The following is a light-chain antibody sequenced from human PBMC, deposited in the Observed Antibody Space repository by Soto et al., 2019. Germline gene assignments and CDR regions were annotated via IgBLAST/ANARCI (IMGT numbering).Light chain of an antibody. V-gene: IGKV2-24*01. J-gene: IGKJ2*01. Sequence: DFVMTQTPLSSPVTLGQPASISCRSSQSLVHSDGNTYLSWLHQRPGQPPRLLIYMISNRFSGVPDRFSGRGAGTDFTLKIIRVEAEDVGVYYCMQATQPYTFGQGTKLEIK. CDR3: MQATQPYT. CDR1: QSLVHSDGNTY. CDR2: MIS.